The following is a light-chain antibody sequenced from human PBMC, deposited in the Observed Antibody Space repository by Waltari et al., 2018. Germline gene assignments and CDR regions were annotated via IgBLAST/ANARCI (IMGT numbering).Light chain of an antibody. Sequence: DIVMTQSPDSLAVFLGERATINCKSSQNVLFISNNKNYLAWYQQKPGQAPKLLIYWASTRESGVPDRFSGSGSGTDFTLTISNLQAEDVAVYYCQQYYSTLPYTFGQGTKLEIK. CDR2: WAS. CDR3: QQYYSTLPYT. CDR1: QNVLFISNNKNY. V-gene: IGKV4-1*01. J-gene: IGKJ2*01.